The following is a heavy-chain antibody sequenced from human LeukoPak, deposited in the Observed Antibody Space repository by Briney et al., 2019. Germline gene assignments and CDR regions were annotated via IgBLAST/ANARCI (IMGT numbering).Heavy chain of an antibody. Sequence: GGSLRLSCAASGFTFSNYAMSWVRQAPRKGLEWVSGISGSGDNTYYADSVKGRFTVSRDNSKNTLYVQMKSLRAEDTAVYYCAKDFVVVPGNVNYFDYWGQGTLVTVSS. CDR3: AKDFVVVPGNVNYFDY. V-gene: IGHV3-23*01. CDR1: GFTFSNYA. CDR2: ISGSGDNT. D-gene: IGHD2-21*02. J-gene: IGHJ4*02.